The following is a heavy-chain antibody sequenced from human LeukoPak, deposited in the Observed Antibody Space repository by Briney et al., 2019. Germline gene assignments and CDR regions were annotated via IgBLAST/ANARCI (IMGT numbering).Heavy chain of an antibody. CDR3: AREVPSAGYYYYYYYMDV. V-gene: IGHV4-4*07. J-gene: IGHJ6*03. D-gene: IGHD1-1*01. CDR2: IYTSGST. Sequence: SETLSLTCTVSGGSISSYYWSWIRQPAGKGLEWIGRIYTSGSTNYNPSLKSRVTMSVDTSKNQFSLKLSSVTAADTAVYYCAREVPSAGYYYYYYYMDVWGKGTTVTISS. CDR1: GGSISSYY.